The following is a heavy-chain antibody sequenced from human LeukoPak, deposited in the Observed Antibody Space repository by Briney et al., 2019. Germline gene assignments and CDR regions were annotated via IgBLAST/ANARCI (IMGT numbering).Heavy chain of an antibody. Sequence: SETLSLTCTVSHGSISNSYWSWIRQPPGKGLEWLGYIHGNGNTNYNPSLKSRVTMSVDSSKIQLSLRLNSVTASDSAVYYCARHLTDSSVGIEYWGQGTLVTVSS. J-gene: IGHJ4*02. D-gene: IGHD2-15*01. CDR2: IHGNGNT. CDR1: HGSISNSY. V-gene: IGHV4-59*08. CDR3: ARHLTDSSVGIEY.